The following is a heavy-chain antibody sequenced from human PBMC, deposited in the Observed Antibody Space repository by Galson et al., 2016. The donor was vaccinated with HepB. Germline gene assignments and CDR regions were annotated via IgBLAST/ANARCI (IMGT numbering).Heavy chain of an antibody. CDR3: ARSAVSGSYRWDYFDN. Sequence: SVKVSCKASGYTFTSFGINWVRQAPGQGLEWMGWMSPTSGNTGYARKFQDRVTMTRNTSILTAFLELTSLRSDDTAVYYCARSAVSGSYRWDYFDNWGRGTLVTVSS. D-gene: IGHD6-19*01. J-gene: IGHJ4*02. CDR1: GYTFTSFG. CDR2: MSPTSGNT. V-gene: IGHV1-8*01.